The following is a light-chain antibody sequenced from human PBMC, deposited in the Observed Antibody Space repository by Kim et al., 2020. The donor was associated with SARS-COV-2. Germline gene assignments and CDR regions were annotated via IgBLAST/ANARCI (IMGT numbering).Light chain of an antibody. J-gene: IGLJ3*02. CDR2: RDD. CDR3: AAWDDSLNTWV. Sequence: ELTQPPSASGTPGQRVTISCSGSSSNIGSKSVNWYQQLPGTAPKVFIYRDDQRPSGVPDRFAGSKSGTSASLVISGLQSEDEADYYCAAWDDSLNTWVFGGGTKLTVL. CDR1: SSNIGSKS. V-gene: IGLV1-44*01.